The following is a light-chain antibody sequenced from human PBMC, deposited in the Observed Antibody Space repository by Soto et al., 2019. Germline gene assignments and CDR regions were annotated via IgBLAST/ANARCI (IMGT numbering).Light chain of an antibody. CDR1: QSVRSY. CDR3: QQRHNWPIT. V-gene: IGKV3-11*01. CDR2: GAS. Sequence: EIVLTQSPATLSLSPGERAALSCRASQSVRSYLAWYQKKPGQAPRLLIYGASSRATGIPDRFSGSGSGTDFTLTIARLEPADLGVYYCQQRHNWPITFGQGTRLEIK. J-gene: IGKJ5*01.